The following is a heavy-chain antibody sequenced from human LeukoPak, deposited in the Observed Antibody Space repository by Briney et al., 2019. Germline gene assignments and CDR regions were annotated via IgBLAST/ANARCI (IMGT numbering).Heavy chain of an antibody. CDR1: GFTFSSYE. D-gene: IGHD1-20*01. CDR2: ISGSGGST. J-gene: IGHJ4*02. V-gene: IGHV3-23*01. Sequence: GGSLRLSCAASGFTFSSYEMNWVRQAPGKGLEWVSAISGSGGSTYYADSVKGRFTISRDNSKNTLYLQMSSLRAEDTAVYYCAKPKDNSLYCFDYWGQGTLVTVSS. CDR3: AKPKDNSLYCFDY.